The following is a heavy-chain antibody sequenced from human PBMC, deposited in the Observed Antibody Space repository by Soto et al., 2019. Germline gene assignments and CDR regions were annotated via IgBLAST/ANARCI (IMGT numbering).Heavy chain of an antibody. V-gene: IGHV1-18*01. CDR2: INAYNGHT. CDR3: ARDRLRGYDSSGFYS. D-gene: IGHD3-22*01. Sequence: ASVKVSCKASGYTFTSYGISWVRQAPGQGLEWMGWINAYNGHTKYSQKFEDRVTMTTATSTNTVFLELRSLKSDDTAIYYCARDRLRGYDSSGFYSWGQGTMVTVSS. CDR1: GYTFTSYG. J-gene: IGHJ4*02.